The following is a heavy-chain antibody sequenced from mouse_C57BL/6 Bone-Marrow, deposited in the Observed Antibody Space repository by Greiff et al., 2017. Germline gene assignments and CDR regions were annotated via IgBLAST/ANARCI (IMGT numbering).Heavy chain of an antibody. V-gene: IGHV3-6*01. CDR3: GNGAMDY. J-gene: IGHJ4*01. Sequence: VQLKESGPGLVKPSQSLSLTCSVTGYSITSGYYWNWIRQFPGNKLEWMGYISYDGSNNYNPSLKNRISITLDTSKNQFFLKLNSVTTEDTATYYCGNGAMDYWGQGTSVTVSS. D-gene: IGHD2-1*01. CDR2: ISYDGSN. CDR1: GYSITSGYY.